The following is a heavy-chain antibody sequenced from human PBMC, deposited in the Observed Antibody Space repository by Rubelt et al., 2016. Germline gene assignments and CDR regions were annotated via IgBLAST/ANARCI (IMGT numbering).Heavy chain of an antibody. J-gene: IGHJ4*02. CDR3: AGQSGYVDQSND. D-gene: IGHD5-12*01. V-gene: IGHV4-39*01. CDR2: IHDSWTT. Sequence: QLQLQESGPGLVKPSETLSLSCTVSGGSISSIIYYWGWLRQPPGNGLEWIGSIHDSWTTYYNPSLKSRVTISVDTSRNQLSVKLTSVTAAETAVYYCAGQSGYVDQSNDWGKGTLVTVS. CDR1: GGSISSIIYY.